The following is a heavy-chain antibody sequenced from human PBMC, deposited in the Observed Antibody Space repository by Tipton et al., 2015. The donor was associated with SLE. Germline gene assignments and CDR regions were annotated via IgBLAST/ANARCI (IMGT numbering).Heavy chain of an antibody. CDR2: ILHSGST. J-gene: IGHJ6*03. CDR3: ARGLLYSSTHYYYYYYMDV. Sequence: TLPLTCAVSGGSMNSGGYSWNWIRQPPGKGLEWIGYILHSGSTYYNPSLKSRVTISVDTSKNQFSLKLSSVTAADTAVYYCARGLLYSSTHYYYYYYMDVWGKGTTVTVSS. D-gene: IGHD6-13*01. CDR1: GGSMNSGGYS. V-gene: IGHV4-30-2*01.